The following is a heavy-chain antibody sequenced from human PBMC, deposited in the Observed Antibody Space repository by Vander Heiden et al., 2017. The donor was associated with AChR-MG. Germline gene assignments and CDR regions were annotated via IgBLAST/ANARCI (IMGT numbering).Heavy chain of an antibody. J-gene: IGHJ4*02. CDR2: INQDGNEK. V-gene: IGHV3-7*01. CDR3: ATDLLDGNWNDYRFNY. D-gene: IGHD1-1*01. CDR1: RFPFSSYW. Sequence: EVQLVESGGGLVQPEGSLRLSCAASRFPFSSYWMNWVRQIPGKGLEWVGNINQDGNEKNYVESVKGRFTISRDNAKNSRFLKMSSLRAGETAVYYCATDLLDGNWNDYRFNYWGQGTLVTVSS.